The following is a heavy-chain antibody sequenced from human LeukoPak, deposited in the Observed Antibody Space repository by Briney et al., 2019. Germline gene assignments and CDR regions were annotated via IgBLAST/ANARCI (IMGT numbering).Heavy chain of an antibody. CDR2: INHSGST. CDR3: AREPRIAVAGTLWGRLDY. V-gene: IGHV4-34*01. Sequence: SETLSLTCAVYGGSFSGYYWGWIRQPPGKGLEWIGEINHSGSTNYNPSLKSRVTISVDTSKNQFSLKLSSLTAADTAVYYCAREPRIAVAGTLWGRLDYWGQGTLVTVSS. J-gene: IGHJ4*02. CDR1: GGSFSGYY. D-gene: IGHD6-19*01.